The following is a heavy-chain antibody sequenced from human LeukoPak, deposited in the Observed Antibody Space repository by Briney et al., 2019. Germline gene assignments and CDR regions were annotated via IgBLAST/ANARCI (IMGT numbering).Heavy chain of an antibody. J-gene: IGHJ1*01. Sequence: SETLSLTCTVSGGSISSGSHYWSWIRQPAGKGLEWIGHIYSSGSTDYNPSLKSRVTISVDTSKNQFSLKLSSVTAADAAVYYCAGLLNDYSTHDWGQGTLVTVSS. D-gene: IGHD4-11*01. CDR1: GGSISSGSHY. CDR3: AGLLNDYSTHD. CDR2: IYSSGST. V-gene: IGHV4-61*09.